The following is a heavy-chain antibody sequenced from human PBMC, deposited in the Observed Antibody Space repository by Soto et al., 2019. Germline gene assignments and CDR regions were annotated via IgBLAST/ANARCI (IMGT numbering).Heavy chain of an antibody. CDR2: INGDGSTT. CDR3: ARPRYEGSGTPFDH. Sequence: EVPLVESGGALVQPGGSLRLSCAASGFTFSSYWMHWVRQAPGKGLVWVSRINGDGSTTTYADSVKGRFIISRDNAKNMLYLQMNSLTAEDTAVYYCARPRYEGSGTPFDHWGQGTLVTVSS. J-gene: IGHJ4*02. D-gene: IGHD3-22*01. V-gene: IGHV3-74*01. CDR1: GFTFSSYW.